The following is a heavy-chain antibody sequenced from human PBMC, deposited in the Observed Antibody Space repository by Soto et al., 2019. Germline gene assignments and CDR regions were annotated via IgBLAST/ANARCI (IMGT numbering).Heavy chain of an antibody. V-gene: IGHV4-59*01. CDR3: ARDNMVRGVTSNWFDP. J-gene: IGHJ5*02. D-gene: IGHD3-10*01. Sequence: PSETLSLTCTVSGASINNYYWSWFRQPPGKGLEWIVYIYYSGSTNYNPSLKSRVTISVDTSKNQFSLKLSSVTAADTAVYYCARDNMVRGVTSNWFDPWGQGTLVTVSS. CDR2: IYYSGST. CDR1: GASINNYY.